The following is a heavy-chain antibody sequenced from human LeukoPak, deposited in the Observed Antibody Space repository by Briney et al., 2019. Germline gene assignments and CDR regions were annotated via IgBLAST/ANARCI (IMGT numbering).Heavy chain of an antibody. J-gene: IGHJ6*02. CDR2: IRYDGSNK. Sequence: GGSLRLSCAASGFTFSSYGMHWVRQAPGKGLEWVAFIRYDGSNKYYADSVKGRFTISRDNAKNSLYLQMNSLRAEDTAVYYCARIDCSSTSCPYYYYYGMDVWGQGTTVTVSS. V-gene: IGHV3-30*02. CDR3: ARIDCSSTSCPYYYYYGMDV. CDR1: GFTFSSYG. D-gene: IGHD2-2*01.